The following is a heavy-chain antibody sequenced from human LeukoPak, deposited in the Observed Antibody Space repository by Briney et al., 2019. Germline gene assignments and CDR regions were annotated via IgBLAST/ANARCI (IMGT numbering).Heavy chain of an antibody. CDR1: GFTFSSYA. D-gene: IGHD3-22*01. J-gene: IGHJ4*02. CDR3: AKEGANMIVGVMGLGSFAY. CDR2: ISGSGGST. Sequence: PGGSLRLSCAASGFTFSSYAMSWVRQAPGKGLEWVSAISGSGGSTYYADSVKGRFTISRDNSKNTLYLNMHSLTAEQTALYYCAKEGANMIVGVMGLGSFAYWGQGTLVTVSS. V-gene: IGHV3-23*01.